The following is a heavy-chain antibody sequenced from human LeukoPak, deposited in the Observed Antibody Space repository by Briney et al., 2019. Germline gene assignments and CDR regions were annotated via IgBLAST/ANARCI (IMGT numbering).Heavy chain of an antibody. CDR1: GGSISSGPYF. J-gene: IGHJ5*02. V-gene: IGHV4-30-2*03. D-gene: IGHD1-26*01. Sequence: PSETLSLTCSVSGGSISSGPYFWSWIRQSPGQGLEWIGYIWPSGSTNYNPSLKSQVTISVDTSKNQFSLKLSSVTAADTAVYYCARHGAGIVGATKDWFDPWGQGTLVTVSS. CDR3: ARHGAGIVGATKDWFDP. CDR2: IWPSGST.